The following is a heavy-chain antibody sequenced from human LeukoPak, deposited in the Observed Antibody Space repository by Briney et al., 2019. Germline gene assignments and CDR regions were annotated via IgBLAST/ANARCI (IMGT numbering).Heavy chain of an antibody. J-gene: IGHJ4*02. CDR2: ISSSSTYI. D-gene: IGHD1-14*01. CDR3: VRENHGYFDY. V-gene: IGHV3-21*01. Sequence: GGSLRLSCAASGFSFSTYYVNWVRQAPGKGLEWVSCISSSSTYIYYSDSVRGRFAISRDNAKNSLYLQMSSLRAEDTAVYYCVRENHGYFDYWGQGSLVTVSS. CDR1: GFSFSTYY.